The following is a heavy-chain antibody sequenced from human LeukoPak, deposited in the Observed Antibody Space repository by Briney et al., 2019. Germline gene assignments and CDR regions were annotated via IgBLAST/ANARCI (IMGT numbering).Heavy chain of an antibody. J-gene: IGHJ4*02. D-gene: IGHD6-19*01. CDR1: GGSISSDY. Sequence: KPSETLSLTCTVSGGSISSDYWSWIRQPPGKGLEWIGYISYSGSANYNPSLKRRGIISVETSKKQFSLKMNSVTAADTAVYYCAREGSEAGLPDYWGQGTLVTVSS. V-gene: IGHV4-59*01. CDR2: ISYSGSA. CDR3: AREGSEAGLPDY.